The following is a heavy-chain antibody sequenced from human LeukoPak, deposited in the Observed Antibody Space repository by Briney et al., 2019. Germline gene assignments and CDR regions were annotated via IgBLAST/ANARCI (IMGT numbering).Heavy chain of an antibody. J-gene: IGHJ4*02. CDR3: ARAGSSGYYYLYY. CDR2: IEQDGSEK. CDR1: GFTFSSYW. D-gene: IGHD3-22*01. Sequence: GGSLRLSCAASGFTFSSYWMSWVRQAPGKGLEWVANIEQDGSEKYYVDSVKGRFTISRDNAKNSLYLQMNSLRAEDTAVYYCARAGSSGYYYLYYWGQGTLVTVSS. V-gene: IGHV3-7*01.